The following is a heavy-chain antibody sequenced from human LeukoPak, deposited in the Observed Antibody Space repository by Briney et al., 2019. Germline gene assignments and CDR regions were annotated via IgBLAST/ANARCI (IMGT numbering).Heavy chain of an antibody. CDR2: IYHSGST. CDR3: ARGHTIHNELRYFDWPTFDY. J-gene: IGHJ4*02. V-gene: IGHV4-4*02. Sequence: PSETLSLTCAVSGGSISSSNWWSWVRQPPGKGLEWIGEIYHSGSTNYNPSLKSRVTISVDKSKNQFSLKLSSETAADTAVYYCARGHTIHNELRYFDWPTFDYWGQGTLVTVSS. CDR1: GGSISSSNW. D-gene: IGHD3-9*01.